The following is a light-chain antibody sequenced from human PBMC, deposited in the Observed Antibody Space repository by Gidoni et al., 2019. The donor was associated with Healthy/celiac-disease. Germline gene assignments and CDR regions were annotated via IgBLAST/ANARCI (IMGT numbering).Light chain of an antibody. CDR3: QHYDNLLYT. CDR1: QDISNY. Sequence: DIQMTQSPSSLSASVGDRVTITCQASQDISNYLNWYQQKPGKAPKLLIYDASKLETGVPSRFSGSGSGTDFTFTISSLQPEDIATYYCQHYDNLLYTFGQGTKLEIK. J-gene: IGKJ2*01. V-gene: IGKV1-33*01. CDR2: DAS.